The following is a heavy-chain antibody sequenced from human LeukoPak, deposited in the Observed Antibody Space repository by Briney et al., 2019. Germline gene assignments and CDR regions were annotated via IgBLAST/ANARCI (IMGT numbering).Heavy chain of an antibody. J-gene: IGHJ4*02. V-gene: IGHV4-4*07. CDR2: IYTSGST. CDR3: ARPEVSGYSYGYSWYY. CDR1: GGSISSYY. D-gene: IGHD5-18*01. Sequence: SETLSLTCTVSGGSISSYYWSWIRQPAGKGLEWIGRIYTSGSTNYNPSLKSRVTISVDTSKNQFSLKLSSVTAADTAVYYCARPEVSGYSYGYSWYYWGQGTLVTVSS.